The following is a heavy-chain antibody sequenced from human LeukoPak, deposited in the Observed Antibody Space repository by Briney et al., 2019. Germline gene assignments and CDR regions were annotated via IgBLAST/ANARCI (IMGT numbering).Heavy chain of an antibody. D-gene: IGHD3-22*01. Sequence: ASVKVSCKASGYTFTSYGISWVRQAPGQGLEWMGWISAYNGNTNYAQKLQGRVTMTTDTSTSTAYMELRSLRSDDTAVYYCARAYYYDSSGYYYFDYWGQGTLFTVSS. CDR2: ISAYNGNT. V-gene: IGHV1-18*01. CDR3: ARAYYYDSSGYYYFDY. CDR1: GYTFTSYG. J-gene: IGHJ4*02.